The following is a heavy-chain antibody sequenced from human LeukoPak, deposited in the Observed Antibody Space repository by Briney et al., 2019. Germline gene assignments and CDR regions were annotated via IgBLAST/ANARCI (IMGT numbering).Heavy chain of an antibody. CDR3: ARDERLKWELLGRDSYGMDV. D-gene: IGHD1-26*01. J-gene: IGHJ6*02. CDR2: IWYDGSNK. CDR1: GFTFSRHG. Sequence: GGSLRLSCAASGFTFSRHGMPWVRQAPGKGLEWVAVIWYDGSNKHFADSVKGRFTISRDNARNTLYLQMNSLRVEDTAVYYCARDERLKWELLGRDSYGMDVWGQGTTVTVSS. V-gene: IGHV3-33*01.